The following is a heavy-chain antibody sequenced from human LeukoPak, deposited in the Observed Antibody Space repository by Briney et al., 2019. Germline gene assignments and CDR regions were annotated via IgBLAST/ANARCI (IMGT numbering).Heavy chain of an antibody. Sequence: PGGSLRLSCAASGFTFDDYAMHWVRQAPGKGLEWVSGISWNSGSIGYADSVKGRFTISRDNAKNSLYLQMNSLRAEDTALYYCAKDIGWGVIDIWGQGTMVTVSS. CDR3: AKDIGWGVIDI. CDR1: GFTFDDYA. CDR2: ISWNSGSI. J-gene: IGHJ3*02. V-gene: IGHV3-9*01. D-gene: IGHD3-10*01.